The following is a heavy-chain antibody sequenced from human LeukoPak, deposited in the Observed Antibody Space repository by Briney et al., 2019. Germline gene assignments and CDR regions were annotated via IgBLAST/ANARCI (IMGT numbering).Heavy chain of an antibody. J-gene: IGHJ6*03. CDR3: ARDLLGYNYYYMDV. CDR2: ISWNSFTI. D-gene: IGHD3-16*02. CDR1: GFTFDDYA. Sequence: GGSLRLSCAASGFTFDDYAMHWVRQAPGKGLEWVSGISWNSFTIGYADSVKGRFTISRDNAKNSLYLQMNSLRAEDTAVYYCARDLLGYNYYYMDVWGKGTTVTVSS. V-gene: IGHV3-9*01.